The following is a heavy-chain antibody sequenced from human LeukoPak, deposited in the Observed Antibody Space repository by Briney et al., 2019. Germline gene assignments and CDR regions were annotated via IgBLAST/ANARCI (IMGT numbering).Heavy chain of an antibody. Sequence: GESLKISCKGSGYSFTSYWIGWVRQMPGKGLEWMGIIYPGDSDTRYSPSFQGQVTISADKSISTAYLQWSSLKASDTAMYYCARRGQVVIGAQAYYYYGMDVWGQGTTVTVSS. CDR1: GYSFTSYW. D-gene: IGHD2-21*01. CDR2: IYPGDSDT. V-gene: IGHV5-51*01. J-gene: IGHJ6*02. CDR3: ARRGQVVIGAQAYYYYGMDV.